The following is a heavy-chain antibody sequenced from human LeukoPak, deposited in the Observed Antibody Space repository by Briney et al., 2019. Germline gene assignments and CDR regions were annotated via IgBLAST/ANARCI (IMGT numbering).Heavy chain of an antibody. CDR2: IRSKAYGGTT. V-gene: IGHV3-49*04. J-gene: IGHJ3*02. Sequence: GGSLRLSCTASGFTFGDYAMSWVRQAPGKGLEWVGFIRSKAYGGTTEYAASVKGRFTISRDDSKSIAYLQMNSLKTEDTAVYYCTLPTVTTKGVWADAFDIWGQGTMVTVSS. CDR3: TLPTVTTKGVWADAFDI. D-gene: IGHD4-11*01. CDR1: GFTFGDYA.